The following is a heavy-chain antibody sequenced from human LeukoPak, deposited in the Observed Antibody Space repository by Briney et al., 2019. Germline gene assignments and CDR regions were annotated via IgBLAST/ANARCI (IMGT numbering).Heavy chain of an antibody. Sequence: SETLSLTCTVSGGSISSYYWSWIRQPPGKGLEWIGYIYYSGSTNYNPSLKSRVTISVDTSKNQFSLKLSSVTAADTAVYYCARGTDYYDSSGYYSWYYFDYWGQGTLVTVSS. V-gene: IGHV4-59*08. CDR1: GGSISSYY. CDR3: ARGTDYYDSSGYYSWYYFDY. J-gene: IGHJ4*02. CDR2: IYYSGST. D-gene: IGHD3-22*01.